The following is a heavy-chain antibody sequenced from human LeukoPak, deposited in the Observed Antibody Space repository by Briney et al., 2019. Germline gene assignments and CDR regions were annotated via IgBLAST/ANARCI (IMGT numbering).Heavy chain of an antibody. CDR2: IYYSGST. Sequence: KSSETLSLTCTVSGGSISSYYWSWIRQPPGKGLEWIGYIYYSGSTYYNPSLKSRVTISVDTSKNQFSLKLSSVTAADTAVYYCARDRSDIVVVPAAIPGAFDIWGQGTMVTVSS. J-gene: IGHJ3*02. D-gene: IGHD2-2*01. V-gene: IGHV4-59*06. CDR1: GGSISSYY. CDR3: ARDRSDIVVVPAAIPGAFDI.